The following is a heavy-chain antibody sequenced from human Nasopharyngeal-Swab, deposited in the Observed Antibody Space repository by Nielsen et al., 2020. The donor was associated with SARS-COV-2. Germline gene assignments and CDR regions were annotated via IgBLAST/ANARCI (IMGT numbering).Heavy chain of an antibody. Sequence: WIRQPPGKGLEWVSAISGSGGSTYYADSVKGRFTISRDNSKNTLYLQMNSLRAEDTAVYYCAKGIRYGDYVFDYWGQGTLVTVCS. V-gene: IGHV3-23*01. J-gene: IGHJ4*02. CDR2: ISGSGGST. D-gene: IGHD4-17*01. CDR3: AKGIRYGDYVFDY.